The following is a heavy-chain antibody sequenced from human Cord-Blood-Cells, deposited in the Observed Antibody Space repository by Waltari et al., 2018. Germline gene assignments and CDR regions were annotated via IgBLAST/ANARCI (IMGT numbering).Heavy chain of an antibody. CDR3: TTATRLEEN. V-gene: IGHV3-15*01. Sequence: EVQLVESGGGLVKPGGSLRLSCAASGFTFSNAWMSWVRQAPGKGGEWVVRIKSKTDGGTTDYAAPVKGRFTISRDDSKNTLYLQMNSLKTEDTAVYYCTTATRLEENWGQGTLVTVSS. J-gene: IGHJ4*02. CDR1: GFTFSNAW. D-gene: IGHD6-19*01. CDR2: IKSKTDGGTT.